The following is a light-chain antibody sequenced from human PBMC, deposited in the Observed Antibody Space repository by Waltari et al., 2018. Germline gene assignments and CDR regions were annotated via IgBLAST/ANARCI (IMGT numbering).Light chain of an antibody. CDR2: DVI. Sequence: QSALTQPASVSGSPGQSITISCTGSRNNICFYDLVSWYQQHPGKAPKLIIFDVIKRPSGVSARSSGSTSGNTASLTISGLETEDDADYYCFSYSGSSSFPYVFGPGTKVTVL. V-gene: IGLV2-23*02. CDR1: RNNICFYDL. J-gene: IGLJ1*01. CDR3: FSYSGSSSFPYV.